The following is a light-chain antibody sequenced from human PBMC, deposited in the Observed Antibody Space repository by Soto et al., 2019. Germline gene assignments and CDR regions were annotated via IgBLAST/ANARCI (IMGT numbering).Light chain of an antibody. J-gene: IGKJ5*01. Sequence: EIVLTQSPATLSLSPGETATLSCRASQSISNYLAWYQQKPGQAPRLLIYDASNRATGIPARLSGSGSGTDFTLTISSLEPEDSAIYHCQQRSNWITFGQGTRLEIK. CDR2: DAS. V-gene: IGKV3-11*01. CDR1: QSISNY. CDR3: QQRSNWIT.